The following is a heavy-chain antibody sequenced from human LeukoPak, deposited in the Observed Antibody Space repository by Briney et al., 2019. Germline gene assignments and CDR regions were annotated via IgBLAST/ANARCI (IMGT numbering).Heavy chain of an antibody. CDR3: AKKGSRTIASGGFDC. CDR2: ISGSGSTT. CDR1: GVTFSSHA. D-gene: IGHD6-13*01. V-gene: IGHV3-23*01. J-gene: IGHJ4*02. Sequence: TGGSLRLSCAASGVTFSSHAMSWVRQAPGKGLEWISTISGSGSTTYYGDSVKGRFTISRDNSKDTLDLQMNSLRAEDTAVYYCAKKGSRTIASGGFDCWGQGTLVFVSA.